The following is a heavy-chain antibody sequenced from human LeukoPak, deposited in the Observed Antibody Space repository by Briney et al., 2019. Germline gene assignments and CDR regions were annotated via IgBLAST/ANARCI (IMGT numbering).Heavy chain of an antibody. Sequence: GGSLRPSCAASGFTFSSYAMTWVRQAPGKGLEWVSAISGSGGSTYYADSVKGRFTISRDNSKNTLYLQMNSLRAEDTAVYYCARIDSYGGTGNYWGQGTLVTVSS. CDR3: ARIDSYGGTGNY. CDR2: ISGSGGST. D-gene: IGHD4-17*01. V-gene: IGHV3-23*01. J-gene: IGHJ4*02. CDR1: GFTFSSYA.